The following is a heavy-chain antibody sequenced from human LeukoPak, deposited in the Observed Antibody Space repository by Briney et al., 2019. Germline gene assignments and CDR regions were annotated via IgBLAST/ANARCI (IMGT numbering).Heavy chain of an antibody. J-gene: IGHJ4*02. D-gene: IGHD2-2*01. CDR2: INPSDSDT. Sequence: GESLKISCKWSGYTLTTYWIGWVRPPPGKGLEWMGIINPSDSDTRYSPPSQGQVTISADKSINTAYLQWTSLKASDTAMYYCALQPGTDFDYWGQGTLVSVSS. CDR1: GYTLTTYW. V-gene: IGHV5-51*01. CDR3: ALQPGTDFDY.